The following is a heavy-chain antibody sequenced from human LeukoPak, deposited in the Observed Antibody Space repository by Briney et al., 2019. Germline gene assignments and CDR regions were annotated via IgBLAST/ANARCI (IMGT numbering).Heavy chain of an antibody. CDR3: ARGEQWQNWFDP. Sequence: SETLSLTCTVSGGSISSGVHYWSWIRQHPGKGLEWIGYIYYSGSTYYNSSLKSRVTLSVDTSKNQFSLNLSSVTAVDTAVYYCARGEQWQNWFDPWGQGTLVTVSS. J-gene: IGHJ5*02. CDR2: IYYSGST. V-gene: IGHV4-31*03. CDR1: GGSISSGVHY. D-gene: IGHD6-19*01.